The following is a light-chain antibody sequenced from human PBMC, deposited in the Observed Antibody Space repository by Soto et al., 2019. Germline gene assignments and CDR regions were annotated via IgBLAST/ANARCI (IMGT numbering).Light chain of an antibody. V-gene: IGLV2-14*01. CDR3: SSYTSSSTSLFV. CDR1: SSDVGCYNY. Sequence: QSVLTQPASVSGSPGQSITISCTGTSSDVGCYNYVSWYQQHPGKAPKLMIYDVSNRPSGVSNRFSGSKSGNTASLTISVLQAEDEADYFCSSYTSSSTSLFVFGTGTKVTVL. CDR2: DVS. J-gene: IGLJ1*01.